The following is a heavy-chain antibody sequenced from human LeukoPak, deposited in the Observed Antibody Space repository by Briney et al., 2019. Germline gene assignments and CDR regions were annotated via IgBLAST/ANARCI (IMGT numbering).Heavy chain of an antibody. V-gene: IGHV1-69*13. CDR3: ARDSRNDAFDI. Sequence: SVKVSCKASGGTFSSYAISWVRQPPSQGLEWMGGIIPIFGTANYAQKFQGRVTITADEYTSTAYMELSSLRSEDAAVYYCARDSRNDAFDIWGQGTMVTVSS. CDR1: GGTFSSYA. CDR2: IIPIFGTA. D-gene: IGHD1-14*01. J-gene: IGHJ3*02.